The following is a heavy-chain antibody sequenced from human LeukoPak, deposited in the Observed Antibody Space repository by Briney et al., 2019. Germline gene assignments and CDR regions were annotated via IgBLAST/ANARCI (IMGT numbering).Heavy chain of an antibody. CDR3: ARDFPSSSWSNFDY. J-gene: IGHJ4*02. Sequence: GGSLRLSCAASGFTFSSYGMHWVRQAPGKGLEWVAVISYDGSNKYYADSVKGRFTISRDNAKNSLYLQMNSLRAEDTAVYYCARDFPSSSWSNFDYWGQGTLVTVSS. CDR1: GFTFSSYG. V-gene: IGHV3-30*03. D-gene: IGHD6-13*01. CDR2: ISYDGSNK.